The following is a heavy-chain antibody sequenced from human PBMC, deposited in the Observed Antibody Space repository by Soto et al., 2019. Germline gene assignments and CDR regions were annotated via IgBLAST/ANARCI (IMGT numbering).Heavy chain of an antibody. D-gene: IGHD3-10*01. J-gene: IGHJ6*02. V-gene: IGHV4-59*08. CDR2: IHHSGST. Sequence: QVQLQESGPGLVKPSETLSLTCSVSGGAITSHYCSWVRQPPGQGLEWIGYIHHSGSTSYTPSLQSRVAMSVDTSKNPVSLKVSSVTAADTALYYGARQGFGQLHGRVDVWGPGTTVTVSS. CDR1: GGAITSHY. CDR3: ARQGFGQLHGRVDV.